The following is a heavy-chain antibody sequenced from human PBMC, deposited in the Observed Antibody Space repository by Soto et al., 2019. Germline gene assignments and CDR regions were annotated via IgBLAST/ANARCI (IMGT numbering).Heavy chain of an antibody. CDR3: ARDRTLEAAGHASSMDV. J-gene: IGHJ6*02. CDR2: ISSSSSYI. Sequence: GGSLRLSCAASGFTFSSYSMNWVRQAPGKGLEWVSSISSSSSYIYYADSVKGRFTISRDNAKNSLYLQMNSLRAEDTAVYYCARDRTLEAAGHASSMDVWGQGTTVTVSS. CDR1: GFTFSSYS. D-gene: IGHD6-13*01. V-gene: IGHV3-21*01.